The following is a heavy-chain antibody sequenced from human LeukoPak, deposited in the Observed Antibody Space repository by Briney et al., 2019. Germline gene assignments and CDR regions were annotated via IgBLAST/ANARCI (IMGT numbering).Heavy chain of an antibody. CDR1: VYPFSSYA. J-gene: IGHJ4*02. CDR3: SQSQFIPYYFDY. D-gene: IGHD3-16*02. Sequence: PGRTLGLSCAASVYPFSSYAMRGVRRPPRKGREDGSAMSGSGGSTYYADSVKGRFTISRDNSKNTLYLQMNSLRAEDTAVYYCSQSQFIPYYFDYWGQGTLVTVSS. CDR2: MSGSGGST. V-gene: IGHV3-23*01.